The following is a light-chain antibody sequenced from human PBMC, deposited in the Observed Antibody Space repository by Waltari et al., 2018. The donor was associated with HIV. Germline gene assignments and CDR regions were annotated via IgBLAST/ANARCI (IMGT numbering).Light chain of an antibody. J-gene: IGLJ3*02. CDR3: QTWGPGFQV. V-gene: IGLV4-69*01. CDR1: NGHARHA. Sequence: QVVLTQSPSASASLGASVKLTCTLSNGHARHAIAWHQQQPEKGPRLLVKLNSDGSHFKGDGIPDRFSGSSSGAERYLTISSLQSEDEADYYCQTWGPGFQVFGGGTKLTVL. CDR2: LNSDGSH.